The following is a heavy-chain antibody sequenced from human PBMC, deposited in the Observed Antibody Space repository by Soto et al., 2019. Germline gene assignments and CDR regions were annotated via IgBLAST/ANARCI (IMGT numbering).Heavy chain of an antibody. CDR3: ARGYYDSSGYSSFEY. Sequence: ASVKVSCKASGYIFTSYNMHWVRQAPGQGLEWMGIINPSGGSTRYAQKFQGRVTMTRDTSTSTVYMELSSLRSEETAVYYCARGYYDSSGYSSFEYWGQGTLVTVPQ. CDR1: GYIFTSYN. D-gene: IGHD3-22*01. J-gene: IGHJ4*02. CDR2: INPSGGST. V-gene: IGHV1-46*01.